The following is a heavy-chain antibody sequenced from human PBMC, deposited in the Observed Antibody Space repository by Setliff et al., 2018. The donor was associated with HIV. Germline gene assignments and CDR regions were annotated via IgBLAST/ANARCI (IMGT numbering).Heavy chain of an antibody. CDR2: INHSGST. Sequence: PSETLSLTCAVYGESFSGYYWNWIRQPPGKGLEWIGEINHSGSTKYNPSLKSRVTISVDTSKKQFSLKLRSVTAADTALYYCARGSDYIWGNYRFPFDYWGQGTLVTVSS. CDR1: GESFSGYY. CDR3: ARGSDYIWGNYRFPFDY. J-gene: IGHJ4*02. V-gene: IGHV4-34*01. D-gene: IGHD3-16*02.